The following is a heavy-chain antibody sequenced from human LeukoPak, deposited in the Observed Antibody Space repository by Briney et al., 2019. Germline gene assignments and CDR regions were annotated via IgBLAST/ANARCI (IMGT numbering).Heavy chain of an antibody. Sequence: GGSLRLSCAASGFTFDDYAMHWVRQAPGKGLEWVSGISWNSGSIGYADSVKGRFTISRDNAKNSLYLQMNSLRAEDTALYYCAKDGVDYYGSGSYYTYWGQGTLVTVSP. D-gene: IGHD3-10*01. CDR1: GFTFDDYA. J-gene: IGHJ4*02. V-gene: IGHV3-9*01. CDR2: ISWNSGSI. CDR3: AKDGVDYYGSGSYYTY.